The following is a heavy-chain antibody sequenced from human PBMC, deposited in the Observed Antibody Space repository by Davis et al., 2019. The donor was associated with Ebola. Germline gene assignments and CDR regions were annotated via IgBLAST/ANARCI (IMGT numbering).Heavy chain of an antibody. CDR3: AKKGATISPGNYFDS. D-gene: IGHD1-26*01. Sequence: PGGSLRLSCAASGFTFSSYAMSWVRQAPGKGLEWVSAISTTGDRTYYADSVRDRFTISRDSSKNTLFLQMNSLRVEDTATYYCAKKGATISPGNYFDSWGQGTLVTVSS. CDR1: GFTFSSYA. V-gene: IGHV3-23*01. J-gene: IGHJ4*02. CDR2: ISTTGDRT.